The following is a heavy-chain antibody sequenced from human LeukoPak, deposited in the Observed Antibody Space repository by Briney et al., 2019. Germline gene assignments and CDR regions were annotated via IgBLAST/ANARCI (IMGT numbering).Heavy chain of an antibody. J-gene: IGHJ5*02. CDR3: ARTEYSSSLFFDP. V-gene: IGHV5-51*01. Sequence: GESLKISCKGSGYCFTSYWIGWVRQMPGKGLEWMGIIYPGDSHTRYSPSFQGQVTISADKSISTAYLQWSSLKASETAMYYCARTEYSSSLFFDPWGQGTLVTVSS. CDR2: IYPGDSHT. D-gene: IGHD6-6*01. CDR1: GYCFTSYW.